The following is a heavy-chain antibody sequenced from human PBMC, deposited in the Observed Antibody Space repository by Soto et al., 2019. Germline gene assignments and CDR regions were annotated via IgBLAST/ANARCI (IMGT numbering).Heavy chain of an antibody. V-gene: IGHV4-59*01. CDR1: GGSISSYY. Sequence: PSETLSLTCTVSGGSISSYYWSWIRQPPGKGLEWIGYIYYSGNTNYNPTLKSRVTISVDTSKNQFSLKLSSVTAADTAVYYCASTHYDFWSGYGSYWFDPWGQGTLVTVSS. J-gene: IGHJ5*02. CDR2: IYYSGNT. CDR3: ASTHYDFWSGYGSYWFDP. D-gene: IGHD3-3*01.